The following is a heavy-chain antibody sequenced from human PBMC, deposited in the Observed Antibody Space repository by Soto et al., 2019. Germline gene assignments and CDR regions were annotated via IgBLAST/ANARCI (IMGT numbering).Heavy chain of an antibody. CDR1: GFSLSTSEVG. V-gene: IGHV2-5*02. J-gene: IGHJ4*02. Sequence: QITLKESGPTLVKPTQTLTLTCTFSGFSLSTSEVGVGWIRQPPGKALEWLALFYWDDDKRYNPSLKSRLTITKDTSKNQVVLTLTNMDPVDTATYYCVHRAGMGGNSWLPGHWGQGTLVTVSS. CDR2: FYWDDDK. D-gene: IGHD6-13*01. CDR3: VHRAGMGGNSWLPGH.